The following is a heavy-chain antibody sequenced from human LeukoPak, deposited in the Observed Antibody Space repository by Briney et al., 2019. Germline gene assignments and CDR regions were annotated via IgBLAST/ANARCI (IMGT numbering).Heavy chain of an antibody. CDR1: GFTFSSYW. V-gene: IGHV3-7*01. CDR2: IKQDGSEK. J-gene: IGHJ4*02. CDR3: ARDMTSLGGASAY. D-gene: IGHD1-26*01. Sequence: GGSLRLSCAASGFTFSSYWMSWVRQAPGKGLEWVANIKQDGSEKYYVDSLKGRFTISRDNAKNSMYLQMNSLRAEDTAVYYCARDMTSLGGASAYWGQGTLVTVSS.